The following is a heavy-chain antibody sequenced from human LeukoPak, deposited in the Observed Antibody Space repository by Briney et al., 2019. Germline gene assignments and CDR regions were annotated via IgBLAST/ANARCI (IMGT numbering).Heavy chain of an antibody. V-gene: IGHV3-21*01. D-gene: IGHD3-3*01. Sequence: GGSLRLSCAASGFTFSSYSMNWVRQAPGKGLEWVSSISSSSSYIYYADSVKGRFTISRDNSKNTLYLQMNSLRAEDTAVYYCARDKLEQRFYIRREIPGGAFDIWGQGTMVTVSS. CDR1: GFTFSSYS. CDR2: ISSSSSYI. J-gene: IGHJ3*02. CDR3: ARDKLEQRFYIRREIPGGAFDI.